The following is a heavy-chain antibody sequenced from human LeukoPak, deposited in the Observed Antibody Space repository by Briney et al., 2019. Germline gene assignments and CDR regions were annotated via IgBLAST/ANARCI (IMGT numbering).Heavy chain of an antibody. Sequence: GGSLRLSCATSGFTFSSYAMSWVRQAPGKGLEWVSGISGSGGSTYYADSVKGRFTISRDNSKNTLYLQMNSPRAEDTAVYYCAKGGSSGWYGAFDIWGQGTMVTVSS. CDR1: GFTFSSYA. V-gene: IGHV3-23*01. CDR3: AKGGSSGWYGAFDI. CDR2: ISGSGGST. J-gene: IGHJ3*02. D-gene: IGHD6-19*01.